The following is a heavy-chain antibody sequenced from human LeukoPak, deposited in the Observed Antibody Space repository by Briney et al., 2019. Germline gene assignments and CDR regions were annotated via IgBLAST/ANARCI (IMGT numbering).Heavy chain of an antibody. D-gene: IGHD6-6*01. CDR1: GFTFSGYW. CDR3: ARRYSSSSSAFDI. V-gene: IGHV3-7*01. J-gene: IGHJ3*02. Sequence: GGSLRLSCAASGFTFSGYWMSWVRQAPGKGLEWVANIKQDGSEKYYVDSVKGRFTISRDNAKNSLYLQMNSLRAEDTAVYYCARRYSSSSSAFDIWGQGTMVTVSS. CDR2: IKQDGSEK.